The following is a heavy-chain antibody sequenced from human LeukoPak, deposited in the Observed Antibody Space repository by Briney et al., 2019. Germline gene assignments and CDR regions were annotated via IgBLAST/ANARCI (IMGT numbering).Heavy chain of an antibody. CDR3: ARGSGYSYYYGMDA. CDR2: INHSGST. J-gene: IGHJ6*02. V-gene: IGHV4-34*01. Sequence: PSETLSLTCAVYAGSFSVYYWSWLRQPPGKGLEWIGEINHSGSTNYNPSLKSRVTISVDTSKNQFSLKLSSVTAADTAVYYCARGSGYSYYYGMDAWGQGTTVTVSS. CDR1: AGSFSVYY. D-gene: IGHD3-10*01.